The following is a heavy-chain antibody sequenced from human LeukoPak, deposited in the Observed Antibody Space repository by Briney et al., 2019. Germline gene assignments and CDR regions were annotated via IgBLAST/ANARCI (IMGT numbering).Heavy chain of an antibody. J-gene: IGHJ4*02. V-gene: IGHV6-1*01. CDR2: TYYRSKWYN. CDR3: ARAVAGVEDY. CDR1: GDSVSSNSVA. D-gene: IGHD6-19*01. Sequence: SQTLSLTFAISGDSVSSNSVAWNWLTQSPSRGLEWLGRTYYRSKWYNDYAVSVKSRITINPDTSKNQFSLQLNAGTPEDTAMYYCARAVAGVEDYWGQGSLVTVSS.